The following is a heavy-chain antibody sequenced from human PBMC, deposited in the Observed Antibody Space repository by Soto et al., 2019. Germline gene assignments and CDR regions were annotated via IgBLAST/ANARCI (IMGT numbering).Heavy chain of an antibody. CDR1: GYTFTGYY. CDR2: INPNSGGT. D-gene: IGHD1-26*01. CDR3: AREASLLGGIKKIGWGNDAFDI. V-gene: IGHV1-2*02. Sequence: ASVKVSCKASGYTFTGYYMHWVRQAPGQGLEWMGWINPNSGGTNYAQKFQGRVTMTRDTSISTAYMELSRLRSDDTAVYYCAREASLLGGIKKIGWGNDAFDIWGQGTMVTVSS. J-gene: IGHJ3*02.